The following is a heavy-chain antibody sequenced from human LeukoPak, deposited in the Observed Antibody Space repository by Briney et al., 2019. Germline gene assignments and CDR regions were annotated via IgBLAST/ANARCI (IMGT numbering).Heavy chain of an antibody. CDR1: GFTFSGYE. CDR2: ISVNGGAT. CDR3: ARKTDRLGAVGRDRYFDL. J-gene: IGHJ2*01. V-gene: IGHV3-48*03. D-gene: IGHD6-13*01. Sequence: PGGSLTLSCTASGFTFSGYEMTWVRQAPGKGLEWMSYISVNGGATHYADSVRGRFTTSRDDAKNSLYLHMNSLRVEDTAIYYCARKTDRLGAVGRDRYFDLWGRGTLITVSS.